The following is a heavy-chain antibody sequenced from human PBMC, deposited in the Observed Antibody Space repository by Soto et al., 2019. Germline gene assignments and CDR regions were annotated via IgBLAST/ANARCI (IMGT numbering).Heavy chain of an antibody. CDR3: ARGERGSSWYTANYGFDP. V-gene: IGHV3-30-3*01. CDR2: ISYDGSNK. D-gene: IGHD6-13*01. Sequence: QVQLVESGGGVVQPGSSLRLSCAASGFTFSSYAMHWVRQAPGKGLEWVAGISYDGSNKYYADSVKGRFTISRDNSKKTMYLQMNSLRAEATAVYYCARGERGSSWYTANYGFDPWGQGTLVTVST. CDR1: GFTFSSYA. J-gene: IGHJ5*02.